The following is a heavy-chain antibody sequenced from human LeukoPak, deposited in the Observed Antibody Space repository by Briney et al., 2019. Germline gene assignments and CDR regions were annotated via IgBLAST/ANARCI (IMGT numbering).Heavy chain of an antibody. Sequence: GKSLRLSCAASGFTFNNYGMHWVRQAPGKGLEWVAVISYDGRNKHYPDSVKGRFTISRDISTDTLWLQMDSLRTKDTAVYYCAGAGGSTVSHSDYWGQGTLVTVSS. CDR1: GFTFNNYG. J-gene: IGHJ4*02. CDR3: AGAGGSTVSHSDY. CDR2: ISYDGRNK. V-gene: IGHV3-30*03. D-gene: IGHD4-17*01.